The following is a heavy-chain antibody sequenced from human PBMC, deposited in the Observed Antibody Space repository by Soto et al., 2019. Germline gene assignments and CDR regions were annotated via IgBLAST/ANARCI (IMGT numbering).Heavy chain of an antibody. CDR2: IIPIFGTA. V-gene: IGHV1-69*13. D-gene: IGHD1-26*01. CDR1: GGTFSSYA. Sequence: SVKVSCKASGGTFSSYAISWVRQAPGKGLEWVGGIIPIFGTANYAQKFQGRVTITAGESTSTAYMELSSLRSEDTAVYYCARGAGDSGRPKVVGGYYYGMDVWGQGTTVTVSS. J-gene: IGHJ6*02. CDR3: ARGAGDSGRPKVVGGYYYGMDV.